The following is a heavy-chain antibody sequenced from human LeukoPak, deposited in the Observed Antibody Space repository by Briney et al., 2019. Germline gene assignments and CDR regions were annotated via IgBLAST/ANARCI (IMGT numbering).Heavy chain of an antibody. J-gene: IGHJ4*02. Sequence: GGSLRLSCAASGFSFSSYAMSWVRLAPGEGLEWGSPISGGAGTTYYADSVKGRFTISRDSSKSTLYLQMNSLRAEDTAVYYCAKDRFDCTSTSCSLYFDFWGQGTLVTVSS. CDR1: GFSFSSYA. CDR3: AKDRFDCTSTSCSLYFDF. D-gene: IGHD2-2*01. V-gene: IGHV3-23*01. CDR2: ISGGAGTT.